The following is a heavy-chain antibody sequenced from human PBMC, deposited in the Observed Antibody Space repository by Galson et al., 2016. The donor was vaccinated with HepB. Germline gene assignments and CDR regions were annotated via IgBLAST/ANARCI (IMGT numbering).Heavy chain of an antibody. CDR3: ARSGFWSGYFDH. V-gene: IGHV4-31*02. Sequence: IRQHPGKGLELIGNIYYTGSTYYNPSLKSRLIISVDTSKNQFSLRLTSVTAADTAVYFCARSGFWSGYFDHWGQGTLVTVSS. D-gene: IGHD3-3*01. J-gene: IGHJ4*02. CDR2: IYYTGST.